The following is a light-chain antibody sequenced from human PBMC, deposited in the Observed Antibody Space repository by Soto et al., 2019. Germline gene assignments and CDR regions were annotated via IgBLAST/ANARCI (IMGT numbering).Light chain of an antibody. CDR2: DVS. Sequence: QSALTQPASVSGSPGQSITISCTGTSSDVGAYNYVSWYQQHPGKVPKLMIYDVSDRPSGVSNRFSGSKSGNTDSLTISGLQAEDEADYYCSSFTRSNSYVFGTGTKVTVL. J-gene: IGLJ1*01. CDR3: SSFTRSNSYV. V-gene: IGLV2-14*03. CDR1: SSDVGAYNY.